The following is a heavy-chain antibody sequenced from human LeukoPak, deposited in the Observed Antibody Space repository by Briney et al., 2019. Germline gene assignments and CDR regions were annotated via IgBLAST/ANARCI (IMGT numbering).Heavy chain of an antibody. V-gene: IGHV3-13*01. J-gene: IGHJ4*02. CDR3: ARDRSGEYYFDY. Sequence: GGSLRLSCAASGFTFSSYDMHWVRQATGKGLEWVSAIGTAGDTYYPGSVKGRFTISRDNAKHSLYLQMNSLRAEDTAVYYCARDRSGEYYFDYWGQGTLVTVSS. CDR2: IGTAGDT. CDR1: GFTFSSYD. D-gene: IGHD5-12*01.